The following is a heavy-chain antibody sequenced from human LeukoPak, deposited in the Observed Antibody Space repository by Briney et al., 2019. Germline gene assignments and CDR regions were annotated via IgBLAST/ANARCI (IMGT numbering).Heavy chain of an antibody. Sequence: GGSLRLSCAASGFTFSNYYMSWIRQAPGKGLEWVSYISSSGSTIYYADSVKGRFTISRDNAKNSLYLQMNSLRAEDTAVYYCAKTGYSSSWSMENGRYGMDVWGQGTTVTVSS. V-gene: IGHV3-11*01. CDR3: AKTGYSSSWSMENGRYGMDV. D-gene: IGHD6-13*01. J-gene: IGHJ6*02. CDR2: ISSSGSTI. CDR1: GFTFSNYY.